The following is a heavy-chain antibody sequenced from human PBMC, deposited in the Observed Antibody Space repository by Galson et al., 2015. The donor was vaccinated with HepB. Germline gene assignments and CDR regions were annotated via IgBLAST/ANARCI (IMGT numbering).Heavy chain of an antibody. CDR1: GYTFSGYY. D-gene: IGHD4-17*01. J-gene: IGHJ4*02. Sequence: SVKVSCKASGYTFSGYYMHWVRQAPGQGLEWMGRINPNSGAANYAQKFQGRVTMTRDTSISTAYMELSRLRSDDTAVYYCATSYGDYVGGMGKAEYFDYWGQGTLVTVSS. CDR3: ATSYGDYVGGMGKAEYFDY. V-gene: IGHV1-2*06. CDR2: INPNSGAA.